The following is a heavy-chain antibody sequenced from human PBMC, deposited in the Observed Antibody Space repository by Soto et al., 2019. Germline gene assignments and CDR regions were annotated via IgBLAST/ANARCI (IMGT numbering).Heavy chain of an antibody. CDR1: GGSISSSSYY. J-gene: IGHJ4*02. CDR2: IYYSGST. CDR3: ARHSILGASRYCSGGSCYSGPPGGPARKRRALYYFDY. Sequence: SETLSLTCTVSGGSISSSSYYWGWIRQPPGKGLEWIGSIYYSGSTYYNPSLKSRVTISVDTSKNQFSLKLSSVTAADTAVYYCARHSILGASRYCSGGSCYSGPPGGPARKRRALYYFDYWGQGTLVTVSS. V-gene: IGHV4-39*01. D-gene: IGHD2-15*01.